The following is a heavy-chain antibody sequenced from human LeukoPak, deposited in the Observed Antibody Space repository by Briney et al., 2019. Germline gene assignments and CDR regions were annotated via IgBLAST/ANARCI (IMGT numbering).Heavy chain of an antibody. J-gene: IGHJ4*02. Sequence: GGSLRLSCAASGFTFSNAWMSWVRQAPGKGLEWVGRIKSKTDGGTTDYAAPVKGRFTISRDDSKNTLYLQMNSLKTEDTAVYYCTTDFLGGHYYGSGSYYNGYWGQGTLVTVSS. CDR2: IKSKTDGGTT. D-gene: IGHD3-10*01. V-gene: IGHV3-15*01. CDR3: TTDFLGGHYYGSGSYYNGY. CDR1: GFTFSNAW.